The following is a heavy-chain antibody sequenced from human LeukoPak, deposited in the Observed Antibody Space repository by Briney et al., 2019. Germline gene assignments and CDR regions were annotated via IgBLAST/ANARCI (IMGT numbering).Heavy chain of an antibody. V-gene: IGHV3-74*01. Sequence: GGSLRLSCAASGFTFSTYWMHWVRQAPGKGLVWVSRINSDGSSTSYADSVKGRFTISRDNAKNTLYLQMNSLRAEDTAVYYYPRYNWNSAPFDYWGQGTLVTVSS. CDR2: INSDGSST. CDR3: PRYNWNSAPFDY. CDR1: GFTFSTYW. J-gene: IGHJ4*02. D-gene: IGHD1-7*01.